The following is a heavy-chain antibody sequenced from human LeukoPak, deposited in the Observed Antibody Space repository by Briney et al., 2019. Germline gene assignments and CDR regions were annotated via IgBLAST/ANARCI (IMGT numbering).Heavy chain of an antibody. D-gene: IGHD3-9*01. V-gene: IGHV1-2*02. Sequence: ASVKVSCKASGYTLTDHYMHWVRQAPGEGFEWMGWINPKSGATNCAQKFQDRVAMTRDTSINTAYKELRRLRSDDTAIYYCLTDGACGQGTLVTVSS. CDR3: LTDGA. CDR1: GYTLTDHY. J-gene: IGHJ5*02. CDR2: INPKSGAT.